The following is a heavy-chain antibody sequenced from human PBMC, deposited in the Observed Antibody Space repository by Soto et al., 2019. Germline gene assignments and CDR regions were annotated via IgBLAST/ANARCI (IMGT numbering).Heavy chain of an antibody. CDR3: ARRYKDGRRDCISTSCLFDP. Sequence: QVQLVESGGGVVQPGRSLRLSCAASGFTFSTYAMHWVRQAPGKGLEWVAVISYDGSNKYYADSVKGRFTISRDNSKNTLYLQTNSLRAEDTAVYYCARRYKDGRRDCISTSCLFDPWGQGTLVPVSS. D-gene: IGHD2-2*01. J-gene: IGHJ5*02. CDR2: ISYDGSNK. V-gene: IGHV3-30-3*01. CDR1: GFTFSTYA.